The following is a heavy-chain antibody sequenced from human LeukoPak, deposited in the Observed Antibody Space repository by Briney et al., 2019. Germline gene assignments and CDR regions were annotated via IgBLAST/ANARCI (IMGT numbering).Heavy chain of an antibody. CDR3: AKGPIQYYYDQPYYFDY. CDR2: ISGSGGSR. J-gene: IGHJ4*02. V-gene: IGHV3-23*01. CDR1: GFTFSSYG. Sequence: GGSLRLSCAASGFTFSSYGMSWVRQAPGKGLEWVSAISGSGGSRYYADSVKGRFTISRDNSKNTLYLQMNSLRAEDTAVYYCAKGPIQYYYDQPYYFDYWGQGTLVTVSS. D-gene: IGHD3-22*01.